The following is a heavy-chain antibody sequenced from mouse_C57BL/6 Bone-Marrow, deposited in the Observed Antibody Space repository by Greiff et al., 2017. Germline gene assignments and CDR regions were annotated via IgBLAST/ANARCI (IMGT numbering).Heavy chain of an antibody. Sequence: VQLQESGAELVRPGTSVKMSCKASGYTFTNYWIGWAKQRPGHGLEWIGDIYPGGGYTNYNEKFKGKSTLSADKSSSTAYMQISSLTSEDYAIYYCARYYDHWYFHVGGKGTTVTDSS. CDR1: GYTFTNYW. J-gene: IGHJ1*03. D-gene: IGHD1-1*01. CDR3: ARYYDHWYFHV. V-gene: IGHV1-63*01. CDR2: IYPGGGYT.